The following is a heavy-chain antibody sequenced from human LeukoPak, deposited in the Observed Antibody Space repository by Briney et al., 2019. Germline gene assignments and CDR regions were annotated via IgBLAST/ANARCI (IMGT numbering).Heavy chain of an antibody. CDR2: IRSKAYGGTT. J-gene: IGHJ4*02. CDR1: GFTFGDYA. V-gene: IGHV3-49*04. CDR3: TTDYDFWSGFIDY. D-gene: IGHD3-3*01. Sequence: GGSLRLSCTASGFTFGDYAMSWVRRAPGKGLEWVGFIRSKAYGGTTDHAAPVKGRFTISRDDSKNTLYLQMNSLKTEDTAVYYCTTDYDFWSGFIDYWGQGTLVTVSS.